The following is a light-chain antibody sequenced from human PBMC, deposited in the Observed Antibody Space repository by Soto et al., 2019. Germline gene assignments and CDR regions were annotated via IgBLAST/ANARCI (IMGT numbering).Light chain of an antibody. J-gene: IGLJ2*01. CDR2: STN. CDR1: SSNIGSNI. V-gene: IGLV1-44*01. Sequence: QSVLTQPPSASGTPGQRVTISCSGSSSNIGSNIVNWYQQLPGTAPKLLIYSTNQRPSGVPDRFSGSKSGTSASLAISGLQSEDEAEYSCAAWDDSLNGVVFGGGTKLTVL. CDR3: AAWDDSLNGVV.